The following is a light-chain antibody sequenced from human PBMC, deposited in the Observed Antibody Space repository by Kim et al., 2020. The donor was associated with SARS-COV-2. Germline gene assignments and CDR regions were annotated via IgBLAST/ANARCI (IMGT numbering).Light chain of an antibody. V-gene: IGLV3-1*01. CDR2: QDS. CDR3: QAWDSSTLYV. CDR1: TVGDKY. J-gene: IGLJ1*01. Sequence: VSPGQIASITCSGDTVGDKYACWYQQKPGQSPVLVIYQDSKRPSGIPERFSGSNSGNTASLTISGTQAMDEADYYCQAWDSSTLYVFGTGTKVTVL.